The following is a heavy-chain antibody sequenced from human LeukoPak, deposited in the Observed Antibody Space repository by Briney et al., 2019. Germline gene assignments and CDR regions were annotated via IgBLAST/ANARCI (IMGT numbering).Heavy chain of an antibody. CDR1: GGALRNRA. Sequence: SVKVSCKASGGALRNRALSWVRQAPGQGLEWMGGIISPFGTTNYAQKFQGRVTITADESTSSAYMELSNLNSEDTAEYYCARRGAAGSYYYYYGMDVWGQGTTVTVSS. CDR2: IISPFGTT. CDR3: ARRGAAGSYYYYYGMDV. D-gene: IGHD6-13*01. V-gene: IGHV1-69*01. J-gene: IGHJ6*02.